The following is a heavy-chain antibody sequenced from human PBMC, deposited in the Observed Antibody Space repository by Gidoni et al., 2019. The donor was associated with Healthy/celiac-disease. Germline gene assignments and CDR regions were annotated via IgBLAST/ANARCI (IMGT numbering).Heavy chain of an antibody. J-gene: IGHJ3*02. CDR1: GGSFSGYY. V-gene: IGHV4-34*01. CDR3: ARAFRGVIPRPDAFDI. Sequence: QVQLQQWGAGLLKPSETLSLTCAVYGGSFSGYYWSWIRQPPGKGLEWIGEINHSGSTNYNPSLKSRVTISVDTSKNQFSLKLSSVTAADTAVYYCARAFRGVIPRPDAFDIWGQGTMVTVSS. D-gene: IGHD3-10*01. CDR2: INHSGST.